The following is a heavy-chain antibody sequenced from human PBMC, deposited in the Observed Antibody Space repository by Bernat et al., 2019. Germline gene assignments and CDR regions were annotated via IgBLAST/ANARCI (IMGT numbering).Heavy chain of an antibody. CDR1: GFTFSSYE. V-gene: IGHV3-48*03. CDR2: ISSSGSTI. D-gene: IGHD6-13*01. CDR3: GRNLAAAGPAGFDY. Sequence: EVQLVESGGGLVQPGGSLRLSCAASGFTFSSYEMNWVRQAPGKWLEWVSYISSSGSTIYYADCVKGRFAISRDNAKNSLYLQMNRLRAEDTAVYYCGRNLAAAGPAGFDYWGQGTLVTVSS. J-gene: IGHJ4*02.